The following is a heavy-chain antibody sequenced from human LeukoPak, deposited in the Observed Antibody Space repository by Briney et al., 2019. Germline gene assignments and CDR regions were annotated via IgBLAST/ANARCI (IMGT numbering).Heavy chain of an antibody. Sequence: SETLSLTCAVYGGSFSGYYWSWIRQPPGKGLEWIGEINHSGSTNYNPSLKSRVTISVDTSKNQFSLKLSSVTAADTAVYYCARKGTSWLQLVAFDIWGQGTMVTVSS. CDR1: GGSFSGYY. CDR3: ARKGTSWLQLVAFDI. V-gene: IGHV4-34*01. CDR2: INHSGST. D-gene: IGHD5-24*01. J-gene: IGHJ3*02.